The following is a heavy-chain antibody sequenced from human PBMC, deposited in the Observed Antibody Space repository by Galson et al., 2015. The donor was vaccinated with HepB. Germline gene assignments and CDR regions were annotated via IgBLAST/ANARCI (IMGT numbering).Heavy chain of an antibody. CDR3: ITGIGVNYYDWYFDL. V-gene: IGHV3-15*01. Sequence: SLRLSCAASGFTFSNAWMSWVRQAPVKGLEWVGRIKRESDGGTIEYAAPVKGRFTISRDDSKSTLSLQMNSLKTEDTAVYYCITGIGVNYYDWYFDLWGRGTLVTVSS. CDR2: IKRESDGGTI. J-gene: IGHJ2*01. CDR1: GFTFSNAW. D-gene: IGHD3-22*01.